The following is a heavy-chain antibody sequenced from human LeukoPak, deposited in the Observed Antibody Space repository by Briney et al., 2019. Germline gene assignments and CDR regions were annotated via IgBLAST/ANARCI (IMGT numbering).Heavy chain of an antibody. Sequence: SETLSLTCAVSGGSFSGYYWCWIRQPPGKGLEWVWEINHSGSANYSPSIKSRVTISVDPSKRQFSLKLSSVTAAHTAVYYCARGNRDIYDFWSGYYKTKPNWFDPWGQGTLVTVSS. CDR3: ARGNRDIYDFWSGYYKTKPNWFDP. CDR2: INHSGSA. J-gene: IGHJ5*02. V-gene: IGHV4-34*01. CDR1: GGSFSGYY. D-gene: IGHD3-3*01.